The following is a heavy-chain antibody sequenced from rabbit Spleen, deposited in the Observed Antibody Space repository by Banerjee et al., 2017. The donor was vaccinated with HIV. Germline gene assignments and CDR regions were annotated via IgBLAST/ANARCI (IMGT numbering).Heavy chain of an antibody. Sequence: QEQLVESGGGLVQPGGSLKLSCKASGFDFSSYGVSWVRQAPGKGLEWIGYIDPVFGITYYANWVNGRFTISSHNAQNTVFLQMTSLTAADTATYFCARDGAGGSYFALWGQGTLVTVS. CDR3: ARDGAGGSYFAL. J-gene: IGHJ3*01. CDR1: GFDFSSYG. D-gene: IGHD8-1*01. CDR2: IDPVFGIT. V-gene: IGHV1S47*01.